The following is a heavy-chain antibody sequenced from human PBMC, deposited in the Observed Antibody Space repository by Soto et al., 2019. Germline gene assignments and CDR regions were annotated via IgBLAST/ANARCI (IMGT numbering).Heavy chain of an antibody. CDR2: ISGSGGST. Sequence: GGSLRLSCAASGFTFSSYAMSWVRQAPGEGLEWVSAISGSGGSTYYADSVKGRFTISRDNSKNTLYLQMNSLRAEDTAVYYCAKSGKDVVVVVAAGPFDYWGQGTLVTVSS. V-gene: IGHV3-23*01. CDR1: GFTFSSYA. CDR3: AKSGKDVVVVVAAGPFDY. J-gene: IGHJ4*02. D-gene: IGHD2-15*01.